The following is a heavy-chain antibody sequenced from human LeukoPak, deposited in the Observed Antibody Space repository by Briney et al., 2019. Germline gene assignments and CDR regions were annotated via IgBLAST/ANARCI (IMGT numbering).Heavy chain of an antibody. CDR1: GFTFSTYE. D-gene: IGHD2-15*01. Sequence: GGSLRLSCAASGFTFSTYEINWVRQAPGKGLEWISYISSSANTIYYADSVKGRFTISRDNAKHSLYLQMNSLRAEDTAVYHCATRSGWTFDYWGQGTLVTVSS. CDR2: ISSSANTI. J-gene: IGHJ4*02. V-gene: IGHV3-48*03. CDR3: ATRSGWTFDY.